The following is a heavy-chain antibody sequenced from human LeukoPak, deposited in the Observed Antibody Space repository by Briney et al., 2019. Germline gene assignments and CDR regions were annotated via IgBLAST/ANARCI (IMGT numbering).Heavy chain of an antibody. CDR3: ARGRYCSSTSCYDNFDY. V-gene: IGHV3-74*01. Sequence: GGSLRLSCAASGFTFSSYWMHWVRQAPGKGLVRVSRINSDGSSTSYADSVKGRFTISRDNAKNTLYLQMNSLRAEDTAVYYCARGRYCSSTSCYDNFDYWGQGTLVTVSS. CDR2: INSDGSST. CDR1: GFTFSSYW. D-gene: IGHD2-2*01. J-gene: IGHJ4*02.